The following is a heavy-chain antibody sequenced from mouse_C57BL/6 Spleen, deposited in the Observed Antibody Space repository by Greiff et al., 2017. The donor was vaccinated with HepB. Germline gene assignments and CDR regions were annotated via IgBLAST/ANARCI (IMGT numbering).Heavy chain of an antibody. V-gene: IGHV1-52*01. J-gene: IGHJ3*01. CDR2: IDPSDSET. CDR1: GYTFTSYW. Sequence: QVQLKQPGAELVRPGSSVKLSCKASGYTFTSYWMHWVKQRPIQGLEWIGNIDPSDSETHYNQKFKDKATLTVDKSSSTAYMQLSSLTSEDSAVYYCARDSSGPPRFAYWGQGTLVTVSA. CDR3: ARDSSGPPRFAY. D-gene: IGHD3-2*02.